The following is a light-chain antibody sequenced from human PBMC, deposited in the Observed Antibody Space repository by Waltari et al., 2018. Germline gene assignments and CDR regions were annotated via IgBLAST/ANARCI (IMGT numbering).Light chain of an antibody. Sequence: QSVLTQPPSASGTPGQKVTISCSGTSSNIGKNYVYWYQQVPGTAPKLLIYRNDQRPSGGPERFSGSKAGTAASLAINGLRSEDEADYHCASWDDSLTGPVFGGGTKLTVL. CDR2: RND. CDR1: SSNIGKNY. CDR3: ASWDDSLTGPV. V-gene: IGLV1-47*01. J-gene: IGLJ3*02.